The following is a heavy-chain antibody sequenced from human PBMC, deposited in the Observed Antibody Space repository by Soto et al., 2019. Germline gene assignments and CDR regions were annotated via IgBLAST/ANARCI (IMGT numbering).Heavy chain of an antibody. V-gene: IGHV1-2*02. Sequence: ASVKVSCKASGYTFTGYYMHWVRQAPGQGLEWMGWINPNSGGTNYAQKFQGRVTMTRDTSISTAYMELGRLRSDDTAVYYCARGGPYDILTGYYNTGYYYYGMGVWGQGTTVTVSS. CDR1: GYTFTGYY. J-gene: IGHJ6*02. CDR2: INPNSGGT. CDR3: ARGGPYDILTGYYNTGYYYYGMGV. D-gene: IGHD3-9*01.